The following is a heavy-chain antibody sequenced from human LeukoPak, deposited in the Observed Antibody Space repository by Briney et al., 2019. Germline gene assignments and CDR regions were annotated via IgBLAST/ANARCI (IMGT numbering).Heavy chain of an antibody. V-gene: IGHV3-21*06. D-gene: IGHD3-16*01. J-gene: IGHJ4*02. Sequence: TGGSLRLSCAASGFTFSTFAMHWVRLSPGKGLEWVSSITGSGPYILYADSVKRRFTISRDNTKNLLYLEMNSLRAEDTAMYYCVRDVGAVRGEVYFDYWGQGTLVIVSS. CDR2: ITGSGPYI. CDR3: VRDVGAVRGEVYFDY. CDR1: GFTFSTFA.